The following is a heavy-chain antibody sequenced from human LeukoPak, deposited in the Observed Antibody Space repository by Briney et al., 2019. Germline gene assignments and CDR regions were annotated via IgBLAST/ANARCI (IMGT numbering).Heavy chain of an antibody. V-gene: IGHV3-23*01. CDR2: ISGSGGST. CDR3: ANADGGNSHWYLEL. CDR1: GFTFSNYA. J-gene: IGHJ2*01. Sequence: GRCLRLSCAASGFTFSNYAMSWVRQAPGEWLEWVSAISGSGGSTYYADSVKGRFTISRDKSKNTLYLQMNSLRATETAVPYCANADGGNSHWYLELWGRGTLVTVSS. D-gene: IGHD4-23*01.